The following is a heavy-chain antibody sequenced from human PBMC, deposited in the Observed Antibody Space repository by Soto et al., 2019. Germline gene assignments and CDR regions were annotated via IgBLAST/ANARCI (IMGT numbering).Heavy chain of an antibody. V-gene: IGHV3-15*07. J-gene: IGHJ5*02. D-gene: IGHD3-3*01. Sequence: EVQLVESGGDLVKPVGSLRLSCAASGFTFYTAWLNWVRQAPGKGLEWVGHIKSKNDGETTDYAAPVKGRFTISRDDSINTLYLQMNSLKADDTAVYYCVTDTRGSWGQGTLVTVSS. CDR3: VTDTRGS. CDR1: GFTFYTAW. CDR2: IKSKNDGETT.